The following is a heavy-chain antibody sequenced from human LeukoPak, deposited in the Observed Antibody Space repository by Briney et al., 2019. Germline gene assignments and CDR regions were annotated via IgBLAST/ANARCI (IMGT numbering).Heavy chain of an antibody. D-gene: IGHD1-7*01. Sequence: GGSLRLSCAASGFTFSNAWMSWVRQAPGKGLEWVGRTKSKTYGGTTDYAAPVKGRFTISRDDSKNTLYLQMNSLKTEDTAVYYCTTLPGTAWGQGTLVTVSS. CDR1: GFTFSNAW. CDR3: TTLPGTA. J-gene: IGHJ5*02. CDR2: TKSKTYGGTT. V-gene: IGHV3-15*01.